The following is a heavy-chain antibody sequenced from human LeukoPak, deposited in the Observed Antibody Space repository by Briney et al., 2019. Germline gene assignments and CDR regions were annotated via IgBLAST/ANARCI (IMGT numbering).Heavy chain of an antibody. J-gene: IGHJ4*02. CDR2: VSGSAGRT. D-gene: IGHD2-2*01. CDR1: GFTFSSFA. Sequence: PGGSLRLSCAASGFTFSSFAMTWVRQAPGKGLEWVSTVSGSAGRTDYADSVKGRFTTSRDNSKNTLYLQMNSMRAEDTAVYYCAKVGGGYCSSTSCYAGEYWGQGTLVTASS. CDR3: AKVGGGYCSSTSCYAGEY. V-gene: IGHV3-23*01.